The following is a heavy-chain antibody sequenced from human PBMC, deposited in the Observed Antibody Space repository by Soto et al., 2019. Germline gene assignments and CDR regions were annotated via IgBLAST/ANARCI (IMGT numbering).Heavy chain of an antibody. D-gene: IGHD6-13*01. Sequence: GASVKVSCKASGYTFTSYGISWVRQAPGQGLEWMGRISAYNGNTNYAQKLQGRVTMTTDTSTSTAYMELRSLRSDDTAVYYCAREDNGGIAAAGPDYYYYYMDVWGKGTTVTVSS. J-gene: IGHJ6*03. CDR2: ISAYNGNT. V-gene: IGHV1-18*01. CDR1: GYTFTSYG. CDR3: AREDNGGIAAAGPDYYYYYMDV.